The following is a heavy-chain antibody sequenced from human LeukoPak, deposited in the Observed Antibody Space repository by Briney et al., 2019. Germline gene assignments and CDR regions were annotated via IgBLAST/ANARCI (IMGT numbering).Heavy chain of an antibody. J-gene: IGHJ3*02. Sequence: GESLKISCKDSGNSFASSWIGWVRQMPGKGLDWMGIIYPGDSDSRYSASFQGQVTILADKSIRTAYLQWSSLKASDTAMYYCARVRSGDYSEDAFDIWGQGTMVTVSS. CDR2: IYPGDSDS. D-gene: IGHD1-26*01. CDR1: GNSFASSW. V-gene: IGHV5-51*01. CDR3: ARVRSGDYSEDAFDI.